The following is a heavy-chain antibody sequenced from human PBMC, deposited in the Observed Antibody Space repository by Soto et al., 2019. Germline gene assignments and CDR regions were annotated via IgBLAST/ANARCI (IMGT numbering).Heavy chain of an antibody. Sequence: SETLSLTCTVSGGSISSYYCSWIRQPAGKGLEWIGRIYTSGSTNYNPSLKSRVTMSVDTSKNQFSLKLSSVTAADTAVYYCARDWGYYYDSSGYYGRSGMDVWGQGTTVTVSS. CDR2: IYTSGST. V-gene: IGHV4-4*07. CDR3: ARDWGYYYDSSGYYGRSGMDV. D-gene: IGHD3-22*01. J-gene: IGHJ6*02. CDR1: GGSISSYY.